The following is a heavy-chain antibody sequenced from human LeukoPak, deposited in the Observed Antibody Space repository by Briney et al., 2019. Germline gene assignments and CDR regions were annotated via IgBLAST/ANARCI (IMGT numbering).Heavy chain of an antibody. V-gene: IGHV4-34*01. CDR2: INHSGST. D-gene: IGHD3-3*01. CDR1: GGSFSGYY. J-gene: IGHJ4*02. CDR3: ARHAGRITIFGVVNRPFDY. Sequence: PSETLSLTCAVYGGSFSGYYWSWIRQPPGKGLEWIGEINHSGSTNYNPSLKSRVTISVDTSKNQFSLKLSSVTAADTAVYYCARHAGRITIFGVVNRPFDYWGQGTLVTVSS.